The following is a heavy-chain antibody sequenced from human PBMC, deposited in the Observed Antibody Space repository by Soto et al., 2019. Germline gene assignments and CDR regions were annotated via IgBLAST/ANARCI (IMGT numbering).Heavy chain of an antibody. V-gene: IGHV2-5*02. CDR3: AHKGKNYYDSSGYEYFFDN. D-gene: IGHD3-22*01. J-gene: IGHJ4*02. Sequence: QITLKESGPTLVKPTQTLTLTCTFSGFSLSTSGVGVGWIRQPPGKALEWLALIYWDDDERYNPSLKRRLTITKDTXXNXVXXKMTNMDPVDTATYFGAHKGKNYYDSSGYEYFFDNWGQGTLVTVSP. CDR2: IYWDDDE. CDR1: GFSLSTSGVG.